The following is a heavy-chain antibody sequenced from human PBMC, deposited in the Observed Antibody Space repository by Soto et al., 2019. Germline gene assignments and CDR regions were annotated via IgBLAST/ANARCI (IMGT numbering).Heavy chain of an antibody. J-gene: IGHJ6*01. CDR3: ARGRGYSGDDHYYYFDMDV. V-gene: IGHV1-69*01. Sequence: QVQLVQSGAEVKKPGSSVKVSCKASGGTFNNYPITWVRQAPGEGLEWMGGSIPIFGTANYAQKFQGRVTISVDESTSTAYMELSSLRSEDTAVYYCARGRGYSGDDHYYYFDMDVWVQVTTVTVSS. CDR1: GGTFNNYP. CDR2: SIPIFGTA. D-gene: IGHD5-12*01.